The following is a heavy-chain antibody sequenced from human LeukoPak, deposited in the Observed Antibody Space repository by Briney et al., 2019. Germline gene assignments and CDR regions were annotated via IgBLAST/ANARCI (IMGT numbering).Heavy chain of an antibody. CDR2: LSAGGGGA. D-gene: IGHD3-10*01. J-gene: IGHJ4*02. CDR1: GFICRSYA. Sequence: GGSLRLSCAASGFICRSYAMSWVRQAPGKGLEWVSSLSAGGGGAYYADSVRGRFTISRDDFKNTLYLQMNSLRVEDTARYYCAKEKSRRFDFDYWGQGTLATVSS. CDR3: AKEKSRRFDFDY. V-gene: IGHV3-23*01.